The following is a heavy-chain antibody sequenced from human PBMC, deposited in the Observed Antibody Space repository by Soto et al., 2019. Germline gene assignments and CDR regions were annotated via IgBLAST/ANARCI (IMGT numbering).Heavy chain of an antibody. CDR3: ASQNSGSSMGDAFDV. J-gene: IGHJ3*01. Sequence: PGESLKISCKGSGYTFTSYWITWVRQMPGKGPEWVATIDCSDSYINYSPSFQGHVTISADKSVSTAYLQWSSLKASDSAMYYCASQNSGSSMGDAFDVWGQGTMVTVSS. V-gene: IGHV5-10-1*01. CDR1: GYTFTSYW. CDR2: IDCSDSYI. D-gene: IGHD1-26*01.